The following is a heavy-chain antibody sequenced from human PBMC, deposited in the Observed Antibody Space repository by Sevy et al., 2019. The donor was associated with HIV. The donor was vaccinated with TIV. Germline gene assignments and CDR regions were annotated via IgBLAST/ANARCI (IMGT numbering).Heavy chain of an antibody. J-gene: IGHJ6*02. CDR2: IWYDGSNK. CDR1: GFTFSSYG. D-gene: IGHD6-19*01. CDR3: AREGSGYSSAGTAGYGMDV. Sequence: GGSLRLSCAASGFTFSSYGMHWVRQAPGKGLEWVAVIWYDGSNKYYADSVKGRFTISRDNSKNTLYLQMNSLRAEDTAVYYCAREGSGYSSAGTAGYGMDVWDQGTTVTISS. V-gene: IGHV3-33*01.